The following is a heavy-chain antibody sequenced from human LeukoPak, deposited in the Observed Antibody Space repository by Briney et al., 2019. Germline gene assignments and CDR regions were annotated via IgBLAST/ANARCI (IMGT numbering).Heavy chain of an antibody. J-gene: IGHJ4*02. D-gene: IGHD3-3*01. Sequence: ASVKVSCKASGYTFTSFYMHWVRQAPGQGLEWMGWINPNSGGTNYAQKFQGRVTMTRDTSISTAYMELSRLRSDDTAVYYCARGVYDFWSGYYYFDYWGQGTLVTVSS. V-gene: IGHV1-2*02. CDR1: GYTFTSFY. CDR2: INPNSGGT. CDR3: ARGVYDFWSGYYYFDY.